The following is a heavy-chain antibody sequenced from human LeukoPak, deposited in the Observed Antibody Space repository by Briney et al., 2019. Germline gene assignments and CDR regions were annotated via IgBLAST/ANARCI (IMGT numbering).Heavy chain of an antibody. CDR2: ISGSGGST. CDR1: GFAFSSYA. J-gene: IGHJ4*02. CDR3: AKRGLQLWQYYFDY. Sequence: GGSLRLSCAASGFAFSSYAMSWVRQAPGKGLEWVSAISGSGGSTYYADSVKGRFTIPRDNSKNTLYLQMNSLRAEDTAVYYCAKRGLQLWQYYFDYWGQGTLVTVSS. D-gene: IGHD5-18*01. V-gene: IGHV3-23*01.